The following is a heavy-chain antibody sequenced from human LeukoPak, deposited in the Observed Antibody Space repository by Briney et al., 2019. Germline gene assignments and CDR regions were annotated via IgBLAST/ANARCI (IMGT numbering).Heavy chain of an antibody. J-gene: IGHJ5*02. CDR3: ASWYQLRSTNWFDP. D-gene: IGHD2-2*01. V-gene: IGHV1-18*01. CDR1: GYTFTGYG. Sequence: ASVKVSCKASGYTFTGYGISWVRQAPGQGLEWMGWISAYNGNTNYAQKLQGRVTMTTDTSTSTAYMELRSLRSDDTAVYYCASWYQLRSTNWFDPWGQATLVTVSS. CDR2: ISAYNGNT.